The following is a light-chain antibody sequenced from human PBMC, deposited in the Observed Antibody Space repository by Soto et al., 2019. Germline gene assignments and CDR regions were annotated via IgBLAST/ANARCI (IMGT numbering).Light chain of an antibody. CDR1: QSVSSN. J-gene: IGKJ4*01. V-gene: IGKV3-15*01. CDR3: QQYSNWPPVT. CDR2: GAS. Sequence: EIVMTQSPATLSVSPGERATLSCRASQSVSSNLAWYQQKPGQAPRLLIHGASTRATGIPARFSGSGSGTEFTLTISSLQSEDCAVYYCQQYSNWPPVTFGGGTKVDIK.